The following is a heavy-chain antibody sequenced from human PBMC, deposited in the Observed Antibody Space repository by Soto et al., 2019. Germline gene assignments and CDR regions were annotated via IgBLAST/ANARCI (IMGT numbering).Heavy chain of an antibody. D-gene: IGHD3-10*01. Sequence: GGSLRLSCAASGFTFTTYAMTWVRQAPGKGLEWVSSISTSGGGTYYADSVKGRFTISRDNSKNTGYLQMNSMRVEDTAVHYCARGWFGLDVWGQGTTVTVSS. V-gene: IGHV3-23*01. CDR1: GFTFTTYA. J-gene: IGHJ6*02. CDR2: ISTSGGGT. CDR3: ARGWFGLDV.